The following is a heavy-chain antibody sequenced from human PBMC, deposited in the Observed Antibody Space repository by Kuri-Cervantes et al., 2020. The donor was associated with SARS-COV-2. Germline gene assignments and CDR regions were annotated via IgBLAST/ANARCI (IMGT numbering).Heavy chain of an antibody. CDR3: ARDVGSYFDY. J-gene: IGHJ4*02. CDR2: ISGSGGST. Sequence: GGSLRLSCAASGFTFSNAWMSWVRQAPGKGLEWVSAISGSGGSTYYADSVKGRFTISRDNSKNALYLQMNSLRAEDTAVYYCARDVGSYFDYWGQGTLVTVSS. D-gene: IGHD2-15*01. CDR1: GFTFSNAW. V-gene: IGHV3-23*01.